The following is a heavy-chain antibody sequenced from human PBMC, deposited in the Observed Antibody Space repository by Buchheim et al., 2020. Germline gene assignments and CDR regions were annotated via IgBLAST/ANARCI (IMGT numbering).Heavy chain of an antibody. CDR2: IWNDGSKD. CDR1: GFIFSAYG. Sequence: QVQMVESGGGVVQPGGSLRLSCAASGFIFSAYGMHWVRQAPGKGPEWVAIIWNDGSKDDYANSVKGRFIISRDNSKSTLYLQMNSLRAEDTAVYYCARGGHYDSGSYTDWYFDLWGRGAL. V-gene: IGHV3-33*01. J-gene: IGHJ2*01. D-gene: IGHD3-10*01. CDR3: ARGGHYDSGSYTDWYFDL.